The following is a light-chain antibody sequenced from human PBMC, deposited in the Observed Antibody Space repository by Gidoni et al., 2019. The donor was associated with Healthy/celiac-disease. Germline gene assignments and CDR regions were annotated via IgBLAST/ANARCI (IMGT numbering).Light chain of an antibody. CDR2: DAS. Sequence: EIVLTQSPATLSLSPGERATLSCRASQSVSSYLAWYQQKPGQAPRLLIYDASNRATGIPARFSGSGSGTDFTLTISSLEPEDFAVYYCQQRSNWPLTFGQXTRLAIK. J-gene: IGKJ5*01. CDR1: QSVSSY. V-gene: IGKV3-11*01. CDR3: QQRSNWPLT.